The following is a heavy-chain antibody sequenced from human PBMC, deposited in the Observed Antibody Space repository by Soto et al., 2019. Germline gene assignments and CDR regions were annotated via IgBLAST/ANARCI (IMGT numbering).Heavy chain of an antibody. V-gene: IGHV4-61*01. D-gene: IGHD1-7*01. CDR2: IYYSGST. CDR3: ARVAQQTGTMVLGAFDI. CDR1: GGSVSSGSYY. J-gene: IGHJ3*02. Sequence: SETLSLTCTVSGGSVSSGSYYWSWIRQPPGKGLEWIGYIYYSGSTNYNPSLKSRVTISVDTSTSTVYMELSSLRSEDTAVYYCARVAQQTGTMVLGAFDIWGQGTMVTVSS.